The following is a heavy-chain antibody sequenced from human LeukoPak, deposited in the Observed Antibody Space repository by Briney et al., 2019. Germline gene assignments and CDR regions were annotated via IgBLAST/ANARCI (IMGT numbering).Heavy chain of an antibody. D-gene: IGHD3-16*01. V-gene: IGHV1-2*02. CDR1: GYTFTGYY. J-gene: IGHJ4*02. CDR2: IHPNSGGA. CDR3: AREGDGDFLDY. Sequence: ASVKVSCKASGYTFTGYYMHWARQAPGQGLEWMGWIHPNSGGANHAQKFQGRVTMTRDTSISTAYMELSRLRSDDTAVYYCAREGDGDFLDYWGQGTLVTVSS.